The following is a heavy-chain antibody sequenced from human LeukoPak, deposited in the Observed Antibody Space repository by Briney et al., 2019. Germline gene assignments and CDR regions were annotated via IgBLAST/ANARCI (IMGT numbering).Heavy chain of an antibody. CDR2: IYYSGST. V-gene: IGHV4-39*01. CDR1: GGSISSSSYY. D-gene: IGHD4-17*01. CDR3: ARHDYGDYGGLDY. Sequence: SETLSLTRTVSGGSISSSSYYWGWIRQPPGKGLEWIGSIYYSGSTYYNPSLKSRVTISVDTSKNQFSLKLSSVTAADTAVYYCARHDYGDYGGLDYWGQGTLVTVSS. J-gene: IGHJ4*02.